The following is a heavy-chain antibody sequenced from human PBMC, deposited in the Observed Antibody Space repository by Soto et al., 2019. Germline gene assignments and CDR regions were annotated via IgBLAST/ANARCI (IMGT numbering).Heavy chain of an antibody. CDR3: ARGGTDATAANNGFDP. CDR1: GFTFEDYY. V-gene: IGHV3-11*05. Sequence: QVQLVESGGALVKPGGSLRLSCAASGFTFEDYYMAWMRQAPGKGLEWVSYISSSSSYIRYADSVKGRFTVSRDNAKNSLYLQLDNLTAEDTAVYYCARGGTDATAANNGFDPWGQGTLVTVSS. CDR2: ISSSSSYI. D-gene: IGHD1-1*01. J-gene: IGHJ5*02.